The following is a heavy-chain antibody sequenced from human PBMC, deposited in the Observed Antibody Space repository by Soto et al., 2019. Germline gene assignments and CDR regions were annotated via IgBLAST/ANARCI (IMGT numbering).Heavy chain of an antibody. J-gene: IGHJ6*03. CDR1: VGTFSSYT. D-gene: IGHD5-12*01. CDR2: IIPILGIA. V-gene: IGHV1-69*04. Sequence: QVQLVHSGAEVKKPGSSVKVSCKSSVGTFSSYTISWVRQAPVQGLEWLGRIIPILGIANYAQKFQGRVTITADKSTSTAYMELSSLRSEDTAVYYCARETTKEGIGFTPLNIVATFHEYYYYYINVWCKGTTVTVS. CDR3: ARETTKEGIGFTPLNIVATFHEYYYYYINV.